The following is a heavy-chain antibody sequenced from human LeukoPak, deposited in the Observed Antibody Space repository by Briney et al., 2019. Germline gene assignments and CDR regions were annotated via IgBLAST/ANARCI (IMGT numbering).Heavy chain of an antibody. CDR1: GFTFSSYW. D-gene: IGHD3-22*01. CDR3: AGDSTYYDSSGYYYVGRNAFDI. J-gene: IGHJ3*02. CDR2: INSDGSST. Sequence: GGSLRLSCAASGFTFSSYWMHWVRQAPGKGLVWVSLINSDGSSTFYADSVKGRFTISRDNAKNTLYLQMNSLRAEDTAVYYCAGDSTYYDSSGYYYVGRNAFDIWGQGTMVTVSS. V-gene: IGHV3-74*01.